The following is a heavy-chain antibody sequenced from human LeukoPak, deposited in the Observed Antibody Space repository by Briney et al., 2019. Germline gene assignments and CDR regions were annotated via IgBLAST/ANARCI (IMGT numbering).Heavy chain of an antibody. J-gene: IGHJ6*02. CDR1: GYTFTSYA. CDR3: AADLSSWYLYYYYYGMDV. Sequence: ASVKVSCKASGYTFTSYAMHWVRQAPGQGLEWMGGIIPIFGTANYAQKFQGRVTITADESTSTAYMELSSLRSEDTAVYYCAADLSSWYLYYYYYGMDVWGQGTTVTVSS. CDR2: IIPIFGTA. D-gene: IGHD6-13*01. V-gene: IGHV1-69*13.